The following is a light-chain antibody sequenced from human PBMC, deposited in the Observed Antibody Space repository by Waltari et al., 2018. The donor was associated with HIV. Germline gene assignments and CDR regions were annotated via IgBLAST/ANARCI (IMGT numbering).Light chain of an antibody. V-gene: IGLV1-47*01. CDR3: AALDDSLIDQVV. Sequence: QSVLTQPPSASGTPGQRVTISCSGSSSNVGNNYVSWSQQLPGTAPKLLISINNQRPSGVPDRFSASKSGTSASLAISGLRSEDEADYYCAALDDSLIDQVVFGGGTKLTVL. CDR1: SSNVGNNY. CDR2: INN. J-gene: IGLJ2*01.